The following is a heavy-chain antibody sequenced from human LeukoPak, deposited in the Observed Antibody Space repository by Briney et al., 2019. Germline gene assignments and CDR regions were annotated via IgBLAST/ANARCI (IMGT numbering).Heavy chain of an antibody. CDR3: ARPYLDFWSVGY. V-gene: IGHV3-7*01. CDR1: GVTFSSYW. D-gene: IGHD3-3*01. Sequence: GGSLRLSCAASGVTFSSYWMSWVRQAPGKGLEWVANIKEDGSEKYYVDSVKGRFTISRDNAKNSLSLQMNSLRAEDTAVYYCARPYLDFWSVGYWGQGTLVTVSS. J-gene: IGHJ4*02. CDR2: IKEDGSEK.